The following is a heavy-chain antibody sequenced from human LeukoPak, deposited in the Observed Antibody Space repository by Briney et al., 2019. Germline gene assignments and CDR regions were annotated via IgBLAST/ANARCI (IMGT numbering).Heavy chain of an antibody. CDR2: IYYSGST. J-gene: IGHJ4*02. CDR1: GVFINKSDYY. D-gene: IGHD6-6*01. CDR3: ARVGTRRSSSSVDY. Sequence: SETLSLTCDVSGVFINKSDYYWGWIRLPPGKVLEWIGSIYYSGSTYYNPSLKSRAIISVDTSNNHFSLNLLSVTAADTAVYYCARVGTRRSSSSVDYWGQGSLVTVSS. V-gene: IGHV4-39*07.